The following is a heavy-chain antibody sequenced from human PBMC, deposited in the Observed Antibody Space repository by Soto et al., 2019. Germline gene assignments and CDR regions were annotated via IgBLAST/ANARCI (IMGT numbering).Heavy chain of an antibody. J-gene: IGHJ4*02. D-gene: IGHD3-10*01. V-gene: IGHV3-7*01. CDR3: ARGTAFTYLHYFDY. Sequence: QAGGSLRLSCAASGFTFTTYWMSWVRQAPGKGLEWVANIRQDGSEEYYVDSVKGRFTISRDNTKNSLYLQMNSLRAEDTAVYYCARGTAFTYLHYFDYWGQGTLVTVSS. CDR2: IRQDGSEE. CDR1: GFTFTTYW.